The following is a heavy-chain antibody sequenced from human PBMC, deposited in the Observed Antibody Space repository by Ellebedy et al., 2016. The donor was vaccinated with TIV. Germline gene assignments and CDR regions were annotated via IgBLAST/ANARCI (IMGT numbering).Heavy chain of an antibody. V-gene: IGHV1-69*13. CDR1: GGTFSSYA. Sequence: SVKVSXXASGGTFSSYAISWVRQAPGQGLEWMGGIIPIFGTANYAQKFQGRVTITADESTSTAYMELSSLRSEDTAVYYCARAESVYYYYGMDVWGQGTTVTVSS. CDR2: IIPIFGTA. J-gene: IGHJ6*02. CDR3: ARAESVYYYYGMDV.